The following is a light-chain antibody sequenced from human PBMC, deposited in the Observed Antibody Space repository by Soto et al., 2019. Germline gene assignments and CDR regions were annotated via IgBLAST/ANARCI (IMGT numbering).Light chain of an antibody. CDR3: QQYGSSPRT. J-gene: IGKJ1*01. Sequence: EIVLTQSPGPLSLSPGERATLSCRASQSVSSYYLAWYQQKPGQAPRLLIYGASSRATGVPDRFSGSGSGTDFTLTISRLEPEDFAGYYCQQYGSSPRTFGQGTKVDI. CDR2: GAS. CDR1: QSVSSYY. V-gene: IGKV3-20*01.